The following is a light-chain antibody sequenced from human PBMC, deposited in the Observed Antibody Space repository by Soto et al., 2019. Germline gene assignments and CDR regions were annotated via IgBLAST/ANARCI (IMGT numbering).Light chain of an antibody. CDR1: QSVTTN. CDR3: QQYNICPPLT. Sequence: EIVMTQSPATLSVSPGDRVTLSCRASQSVTTNLAWYQQKPGQAPRLLIYGASTRAPRIPARFSGSGSVTEFSLHTSSLQSEDFGVYYCQQYNICPPLTFGQGTRLEIK. V-gene: IGKV3-15*01. J-gene: IGKJ5*01. CDR2: GAS.